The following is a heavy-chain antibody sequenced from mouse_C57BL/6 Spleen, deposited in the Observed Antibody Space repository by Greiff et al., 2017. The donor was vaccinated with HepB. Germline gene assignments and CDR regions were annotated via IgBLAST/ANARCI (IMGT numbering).Heavy chain of an antibody. D-gene: IGHD1-3*01. Sequence: EVKVVESGGGLVKPGGSLKLSCAASGFNFSDYGMHWVRQAPEKGLEWVAYISSGSSTINYADTVKGRTTISRDNAKNTLFLQMTSLRSEDTAMYYCAREGLTYAMDYWGQGTSVTVSS. CDR2: ISSGSSTI. CDR1: GFNFSDYG. CDR3: AREGLTYAMDY. J-gene: IGHJ4*01. V-gene: IGHV5-17*01.